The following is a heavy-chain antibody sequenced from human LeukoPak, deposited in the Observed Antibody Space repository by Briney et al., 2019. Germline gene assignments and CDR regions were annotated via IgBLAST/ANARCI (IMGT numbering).Heavy chain of an antibody. CDR1: GYTFTSYY. CDR2: INPSDGST. J-gene: IGHJ3*02. Sequence: RASVKVSCKASGYTFTSYYIHWVRQAPGQGFEWMSIINPSDGSTTYSQKFQGRVTMTRDTSTSTVYMELSSLRSEDTAVYFCARVRDGYNDAYDIWGQGTMVTVSS. CDR3: ARVRDGYNDAYDI. D-gene: IGHD5-24*01. V-gene: IGHV1-46*01.